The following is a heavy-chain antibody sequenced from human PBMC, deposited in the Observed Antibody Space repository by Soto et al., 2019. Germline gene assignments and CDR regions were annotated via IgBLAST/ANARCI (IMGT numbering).Heavy chain of an antibody. D-gene: IGHD2-2*01. CDR2: INHSGST. CDR1: GGTFSGYY. CDR3: ATGGGYCSSTSCYEKGST. J-gene: IGHJ5*02. V-gene: IGHV4-34*01. Sequence: SETLSLTCAVCGGTFSGYYWSWIRQPPGKGLEWIGEINHSGSTNYNPSLKSRVTISVDTSKNQFSLKLSSVTAADTAVYYCATGGGYCSSTSCYEKGSTWGQGTLVTVSS.